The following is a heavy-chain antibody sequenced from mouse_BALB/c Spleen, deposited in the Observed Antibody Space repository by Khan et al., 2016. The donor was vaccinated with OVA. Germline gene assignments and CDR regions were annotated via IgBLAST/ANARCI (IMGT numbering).Heavy chain of an antibody. D-gene: IGHD6-1*01. J-gene: IGHJ2*01. CDR3: ARMQGGDFDY. V-gene: IGHV3-2*02. Sequence: EVKLLESGPGLVKPSQSLSLTCTVTGYSITSDYAWYWIRQFPGNKLEWMGYISYRGNTKYNPSLKSRISITRDTSKNQFFLQLNFFTIEDTATSYCARMQGGDFDYWGQGTTLTVSS. CDR1: GYSITSDYA. CDR2: ISYRGNT.